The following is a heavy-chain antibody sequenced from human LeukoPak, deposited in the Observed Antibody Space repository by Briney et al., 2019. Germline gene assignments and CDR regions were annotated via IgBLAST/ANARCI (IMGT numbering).Heavy chain of an antibody. CDR2: INDSGST. CDR3: ARDSIAAAGTGYYYYYGMDD. J-gene: IGHJ6*02. CDR1: GGSFSGYY. D-gene: IGHD6-13*01. Sequence: SETLSLTCAVYGGSFSGYYWSWIRQPPGKGLEWIGEINDSGSTNYNPSLKSRVTISVDTSKNQFSLKLSSVTAADTAVYYCARDSIAAAGTGYYYYYGMDDWGQGTTVTVSS. V-gene: IGHV4-34*01.